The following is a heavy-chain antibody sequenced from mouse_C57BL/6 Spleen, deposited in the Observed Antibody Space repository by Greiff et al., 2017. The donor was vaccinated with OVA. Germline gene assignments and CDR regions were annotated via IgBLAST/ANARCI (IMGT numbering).Heavy chain of an antibody. CDR2: INPNNGGT. D-gene: IGHD2-4*01. Sequence: EVQLQQSGPELVKPGASVKISCKASGYTFTDYYMNWVKQSHGKSLEWIGDINPNNGGTSYNQKFKGKATLTVDKSSSTAYMELRSLTSEDSAVYYCARSFIYYEYGDYWGQGTTLTVSS. CDR1: GYTFTDYY. V-gene: IGHV1-26*01. CDR3: ARSFIYYEYGDY. J-gene: IGHJ2*01.